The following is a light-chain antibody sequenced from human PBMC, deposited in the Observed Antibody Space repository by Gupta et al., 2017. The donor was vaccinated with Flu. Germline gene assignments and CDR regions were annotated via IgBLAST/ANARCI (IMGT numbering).Light chain of an antibody. CDR1: QDITKY. V-gene: IGKV1-33*01. J-gene: IGKJ2*01. Sequence: DIQLAQSPSSLSASVGERVTITCQASQDITKYLNWYQQQRGKAPKLLIYDSSILETGVSSRFSGSGSGTDFTFTISSLQPEDTGTYYCQQYDNLPYTFGQGTNLEI. CDR3: QQYDNLPYT. CDR2: DSS.